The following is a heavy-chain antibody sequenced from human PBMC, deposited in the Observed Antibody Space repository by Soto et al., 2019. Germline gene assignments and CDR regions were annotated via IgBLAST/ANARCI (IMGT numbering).Heavy chain of an antibody. CDR3: ARSLRTQGDFWSGYPPPVYYYYGMDV. CDR2: IIPIFGTA. V-gene: IGHV1-69*06. D-gene: IGHD3-3*01. J-gene: IGHJ6*02. Sequence: SVKVSCKASGGTFSSYAISWVRQAPGQGLEWMGGIIPIFGTANYAQKFQGRVTITADKSTSTAYMELSSLRSEDTAVYYCARSLRTQGDFWSGYPPPVYYYYGMDVWGQGTTVTVSS. CDR1: GGTFSSYA.